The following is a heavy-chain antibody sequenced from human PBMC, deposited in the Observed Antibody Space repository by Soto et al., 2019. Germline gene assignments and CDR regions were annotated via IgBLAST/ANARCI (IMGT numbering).Heavy chain of an antibody. V-gene: IGHV4-30-2*01. CDR1: GGSISSGGYS. J-gene: IGHJ3*02. CDR2: IYHSGST. CDR3: ARGVAAAGTVDDAFDI. Sequence: SETLSLTCAVSGGSISSGGYSWSWIRQPPGKGLEWIGYIYHSGSTYYNPSLKSRVTISVDRSKNQFSLKLSSVTAADTAVYYCARGVAAAGTVDDAFDIWGQGTMVTVSS. D-gene: IGHD6-13*01.